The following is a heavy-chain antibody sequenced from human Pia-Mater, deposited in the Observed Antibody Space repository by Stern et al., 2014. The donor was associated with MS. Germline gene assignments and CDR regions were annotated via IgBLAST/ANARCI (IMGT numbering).Heavy chain of an antibody. CDR1: GYTFTGYF. Sequence: VQLVQSGAEVKKPGASVKVSCKASGYTFTGYFMHWVRQAPGPGLEWMGWVNPNSGGTNYALQFQGWVTMTRDTSISTAYMELRRLKSDDTAIYYCARGGPYGDYGLWFDPWGQGTLVTVSS. CDR3: ARGGPYGDYGLWFDP. CDR2: VNPNSGGT. D-gene: IGHD4-17*01. J-gene: IGHJ5*02. V-gene: IGHV1-2*04.